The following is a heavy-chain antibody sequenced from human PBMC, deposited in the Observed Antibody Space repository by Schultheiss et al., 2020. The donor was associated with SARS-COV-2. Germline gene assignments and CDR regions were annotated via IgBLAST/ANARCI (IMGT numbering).Heavy chain of an antibody. Sequence: SETLSLTCTVSGGSISSGGYYWSWIRQPAGKGLEWIGRIYTSGSTYYNPSLKSRVTISVDTSKNQFSLKLSSVTAADTAVYYCARVYSSGWYDWYFDLWGRGTLVTVSS. V-gene: IGHV4-61*02. CDR1: GGSISSGGYY. CDR2: IYTSGST. D-gene: IGHD6-19*01. CDR3: ARVYSSGWYDWYFDL. J-gene: IGHJ2*01.